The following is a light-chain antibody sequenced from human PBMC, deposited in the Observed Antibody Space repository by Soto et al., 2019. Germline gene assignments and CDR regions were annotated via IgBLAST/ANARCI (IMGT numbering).Light chain of an antibody. V-gene: IGKV4-1*01. CDR2: WAS. Sequence: DIVMTQSPDSLAVSLGERATINCKSSQSLLYSSNSRNYLTWYQQKPGQPPRLLIYWASTRESGVPDRFSGSGSGTDFTLTISSLQAEDVAVYYCQQYYTIPLTFGGGTKVEIK. CDR1: QSLLYSSNSRNY. J-gene: IGKJ4*01. CDR3: QQYYTIPLT.